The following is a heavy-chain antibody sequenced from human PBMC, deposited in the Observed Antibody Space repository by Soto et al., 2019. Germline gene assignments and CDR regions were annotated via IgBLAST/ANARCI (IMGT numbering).Heavy chain of an antibody. CDR1: GFTFSSYA. Sequence: QVQLVESGGGVVQPGRSLRLSCAASGFTFSSYAMHWVRQAPGKGLEWVAVISYDGSNKYYADSVKGRFTISRDNSKNTLYRQMISLRAEDTAVYYCARDHSRYGDYPDYWGQGTLVTVSS. D-gene: IGHD4-17*01. V-gene: IGHV3-30-3*01. CDR3: ARDHSRYGDYPDY. J-gene: IGHJ4*02. CDR2: ISYDGSNK.